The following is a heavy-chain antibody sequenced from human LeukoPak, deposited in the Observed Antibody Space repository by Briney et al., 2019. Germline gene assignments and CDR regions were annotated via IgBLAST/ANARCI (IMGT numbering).Heavy chain of an antibody. Sequence: SETLSLTCTVSGGSIRSYYWSWIRQPPGKGLEWIGYIYHGGSTNYNPSLKSRVTISVDTSKNQFSLKLSSVTAADTAVYYCARNPYYYDSSGYYSSGYFQHWGQGTLVTVSS. J-gene: IGHJ1*01. CDR1: GGSIRSYY. CDR3: ARNPYYYDSSGYYSSGYFQH. D-gene: IGHD3-22*01. CDR2: IYHGGST. V-gene: IGHV4-59*12.